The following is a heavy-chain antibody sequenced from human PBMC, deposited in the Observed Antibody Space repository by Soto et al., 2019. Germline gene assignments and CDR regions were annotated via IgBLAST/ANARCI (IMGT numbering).Heavy chain of an antibody. J-gene: IGHJ4*02. CDR3: ARQDGADNYYFDY. V-gene: IGHV5-51*01. CDR2: IYPSDSDT. Sequence: PWESLKISCKGSDYGFAVYWIAWVRQMPGKGLEWMGIIYPSDSDTRYSPSFQGQVTISADKSISTAYLQWSSLKASDTAMYYCARQDGADNYYFDYWGQGTLVTVSS. D-gene: IGHD1-1*01. CDR1: DYGFAVYW.